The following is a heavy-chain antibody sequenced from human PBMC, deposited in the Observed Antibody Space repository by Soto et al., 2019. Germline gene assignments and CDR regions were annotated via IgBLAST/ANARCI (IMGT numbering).Heavy chain of an antibody. CDR2: INAGNGNT. Sequence: GASVKLSCKASGYTFTSYAIHWVRQAPGQRLEWMGWINAGNGNTKYSQKFQGRVTITRDTSASTAYMELSSLRSEDTAVYYCARVRGYRSLTDDYYYYGMDIWGQGTTVTVS. J-gene: IGHJ6*02. CDR3: ARVRGYRSLTDDYYYYGMDI. V-gene: IGHV1-3*01. D-gene: IGHD6-13*01. CDR1: GYTFTSYA.